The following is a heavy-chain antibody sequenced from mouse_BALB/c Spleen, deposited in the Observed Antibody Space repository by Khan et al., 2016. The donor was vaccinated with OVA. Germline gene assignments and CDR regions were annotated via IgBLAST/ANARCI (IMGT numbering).Heavy chain of an antibody. Sequence: QIQLVQSGPELKKPGETVKISCKASGYTFTNYRMNWMKQAPGKGLKWMGWINTYTGQPTYADDFKGRFAFSLETSASTVYLQINSLKNEDMATYFCARETTYWYFDVWGAGTTVTVSS. D-gene: IGHD2-1*01. CDR2: INTYTGQP. J-gene: IGHJ1*01. CDR3: ARETTYWYFDV. V-gene: IGHV9-1*02. CDR1: GYTFTNYR.